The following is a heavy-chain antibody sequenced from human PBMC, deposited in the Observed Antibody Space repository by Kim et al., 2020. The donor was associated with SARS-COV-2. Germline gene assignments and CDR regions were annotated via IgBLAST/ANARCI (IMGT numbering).Heavy chain of an antibody. CDR1: GFTFGDYA. V-gene: IGHV3-49*03. CDR2: IRSKAYGGTT. Sequence: GGSLRLSCTASGFTFGDYAMSWFRQAPGKGLEWVGFIRSKAYGGTTEYAASVKGRFTISRDDSKSIAYLQMNSLKTEDTAVYYCTRVPVITMIVVVHDAFDIWGQGTMVTVSS. CDR3: TRVPVITMIVVVHDAFDI. D-gene: IGHD3-22*01. J-gene: IGHJ3*02.